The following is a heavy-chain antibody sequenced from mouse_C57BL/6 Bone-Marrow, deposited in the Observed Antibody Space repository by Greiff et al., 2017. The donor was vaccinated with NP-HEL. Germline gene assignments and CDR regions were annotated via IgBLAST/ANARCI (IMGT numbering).Heavy chain of an antibody. D-gene: IGHD1-1*01. Sequence: VQLQQSGAELVRPGTSVKVSCKASGYAFTNYLIEWVKQRPGQGLEWIGVINPGSGGTNYNEKFKGKATLTADKSSSTAYMQLSSLTSEDSAVYFCARGALITTVVAPFADWGKGTLVTVSA. CDR2: INPGSGGT. J-gene: IGHJ3*01. CDR3: ARGALITTVVAPFAD. V-gene: IGHV1-54*01. CDR1: GYAFTNYL.